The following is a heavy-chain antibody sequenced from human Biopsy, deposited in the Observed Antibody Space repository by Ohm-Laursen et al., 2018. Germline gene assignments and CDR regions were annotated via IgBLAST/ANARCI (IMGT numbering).Heavy chain of an antibody. V-gene: IGHV4-34*01. CDR1: GGSISGYY. J-gene: IGHJ4*01. CDR3: ARSGQWARYYFDY. D-gene: IGHD6-19*01. Sequence: SQTLSLTCPVSGGSISGYYWSWIRQPPGKGLEWIGEINHRGYTDYNASLKGRVSISVDTSKNQLSLNLTSVTAADKAVFYCARSGQWARYYFDYWGHGTLVTGSP. CDR2: INHRGYT.